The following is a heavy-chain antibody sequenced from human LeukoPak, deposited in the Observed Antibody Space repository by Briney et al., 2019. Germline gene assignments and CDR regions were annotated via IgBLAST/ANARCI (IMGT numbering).Heavy chain of an antibody. Sequence: SETLSLTCTVSGGSISSSSYYWSWIRQPPGKGLEWIGHFYYSGSTTYNPSLKSRVTFSVDTSRNQFSLKLTSVTAADTALYYCARGQGGNYYLNYFDYWGQGALVTVSS. CDR1: GGSISSSSYY. V-gene: IGHV4-61*01. D-gene: IGHD1-26*01. J-gene: IGHJ4*02. CDR3: ARGQGGNYYLNYFDY. CDR2: FYYSGST.